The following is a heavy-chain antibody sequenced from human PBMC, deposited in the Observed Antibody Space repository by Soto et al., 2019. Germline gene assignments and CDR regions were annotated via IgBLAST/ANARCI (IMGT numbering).Heavy chain of an antibody. J-gene: IGHJ4*02. CDR2: MSYDGTTK. D-gene: IGHD3-10*01. CDR1: GFIFSNYV. Sequence: QVQLVESGGGVVQPGRSLRLSCAASGFIFSNYVMYWVRQAPGKGLEWVAFMSYDGTTKSYADSVKGRFTISRDNSQHTLYLQMNRLRPEDTGVYYCAREVLGSRYFDYWGQGTLVTVSS. CDR3: AREVLGSRYFDY. V-gene: IGHV3-30-3*01.